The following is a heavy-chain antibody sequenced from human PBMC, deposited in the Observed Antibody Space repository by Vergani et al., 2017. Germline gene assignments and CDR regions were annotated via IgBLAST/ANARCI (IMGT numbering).Heavy chain of an antibody. CDR2: IIPIFGTA. D-gene: IGHD3-22*01. CDR1: GGTFSSYA. J-gene: IGHJ4*02. Sequence: QVQLVQSGAEVKKPGSSVKVSCKASGGTFSSYAISWVRQAPGQGLEWMGRIIPIFGTANYAQKFQGRVTITADESTSTAYVKLSSLRSEDTAVYYCARGTSQETYYYDSSGYVYWGQGTLVTVSS. V-gene: IGHV1-69*13. CDR3: ARGTSQETYYYDSSGYVY.